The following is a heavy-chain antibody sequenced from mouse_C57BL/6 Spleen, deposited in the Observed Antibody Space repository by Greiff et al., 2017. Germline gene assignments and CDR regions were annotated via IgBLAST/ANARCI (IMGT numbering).Heavy chain of an antibody. Sequence: EVQVVESGEGLVKPGGSLKLSCAASGFTFSSYAMSWVRQTPEKRLAWVAYISSGGDYIYYADTVKGRFTISRDNARNTLYLQMSSLKSEDTAMYYCTRGEGYYYGPWYFDVWGTGTTVTVSS. D-gene: IGHD1-1*01. V-gene: IGHV5-9-1*02. CDR1: GFTFSSYA. CDR3: TRGEGYYYGPWYFDV. J-gene: IGHJ1*03. CDR2: ISSGGDYI.